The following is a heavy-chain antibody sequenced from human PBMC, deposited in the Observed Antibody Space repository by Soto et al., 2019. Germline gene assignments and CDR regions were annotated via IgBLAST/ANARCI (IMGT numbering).Heavy chain of an antibody. CDR2: VSTYNGNT. D-gene: IGHD3-10*01. Sequence: QVQLVQSGAEVKKPGASVKVSCKASGHIFTSFGITWVRQAPGQGLEWMGWVSTYNGNTKYAQKLQGRVTMSTDTSTSTAYMELRSLRSDDTAVYYCTRGAGQGSGSYDWGQGTLVTVSS. CDR1: GHIFTSFG. J-gene: IGHJ4*02. CDR3: TRGAGQGSGSYD. V-gene: IGHV1-18*01.